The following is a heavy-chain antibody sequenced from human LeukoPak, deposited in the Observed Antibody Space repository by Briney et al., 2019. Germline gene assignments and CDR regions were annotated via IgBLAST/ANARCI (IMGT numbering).Heavy chain of an antibody. D-gene: IGHD3-16*01. J-gene: IGHJ4*02. V-gene: IGHV4-61*01. CDR2: IYNSGST. CDR1: GGSVSSGSDY. CDR3: ARGPWGNQFDY. Sequence: SETLSLTCTVSGGSVSSGSDYWSWIRQPPGKGLEWIGYIYNSGSTNYNPSLKSRITISVDMSKNQFALKLRSVTAADTAIYYCARGPWGNQFDYWGQGTLVTVSS.